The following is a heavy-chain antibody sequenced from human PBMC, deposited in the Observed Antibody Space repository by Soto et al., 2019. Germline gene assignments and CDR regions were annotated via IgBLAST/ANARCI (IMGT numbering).Heavy chain of an antibody. CDR2: ISSSSSTI. CDR3: ARDLLVTSPLGGDY. CDR1: GFTFSSYS. Sequence: GGSLRLSCAASGFTFSSYSMNWVRQAPGKGLEWVSYISSSSSTIYYADSVKGRFTISRDNAKNSLYLQMNSLRDEDTAVYYCARDLLVTSPLGGDYWGQGTLVTVSS. V-gene: IGHV3-48*02. D-gene: IGHD2-8*02. J-gene: IGHJ4*02.